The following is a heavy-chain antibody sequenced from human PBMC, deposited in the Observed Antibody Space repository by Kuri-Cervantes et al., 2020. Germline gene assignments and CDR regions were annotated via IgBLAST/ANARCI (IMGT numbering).Heavy chain of an antibody. J-gene: IGHJ6*02. D-gene: IGHD6-19*01. V-gene: IGHV1-8*02. CDR3: ARFDGSSGGYVSGKYGMDV. Sequence: ASVKVSCKASGYTFTGYYMHWVRQAPGQGLEWMGWMNPNSGNTGYAQKFQGRVTMTRNTSISTAYMELSSLRSEDTAVYYCARFDGSSGGYVSGKYGMDVWGQGTTVTVSS. CDR2: MNPNSGNT. CDR1: GYTFTGYY.